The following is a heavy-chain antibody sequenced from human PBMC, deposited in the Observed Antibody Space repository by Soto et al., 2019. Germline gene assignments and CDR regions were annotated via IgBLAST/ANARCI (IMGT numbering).Heavy chain of an antibody. CDR1: GYTFTGYY. D-gene: IGHD3-10*01. CDR3: ARGLLWFGEPIFSWFDP. V-gene: IGHV1-2*02. Sequence: ASVKVSCKASGYTFTGYYMHWVRQAPGQGLEWMGWINPNSGGTNYAQKFQGRVTMTRDTSISTAYMELSRLRSDDTAVYYCARGLLWFGEPIFSWFDPWGQGTLVTVSS. CDR2: INPNSGGT. J-gene: IGHJ5*02.